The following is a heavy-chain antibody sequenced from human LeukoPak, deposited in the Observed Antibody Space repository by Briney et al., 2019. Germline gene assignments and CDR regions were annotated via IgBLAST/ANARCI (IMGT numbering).Heavy chain of an antibody. V-gene: IGHV4-59*01. CDR3: ARRRLTTVVTTGAFDI. D-gene: IGHD4-23*01. J-gene: IGHJ3*02. CDR2: IYYSGST. Sequence: SETLSLTCTVSGGSISSYYWSWIRQPPGKGLEWIGYIYYSGSTNYNPSLKSRVTISVDTSKNQFSLKLRFVTAADTAVYYCARRRLTTVVTTGAFDIWGQGTMVTVSS. CDR1: GGSISSYY.